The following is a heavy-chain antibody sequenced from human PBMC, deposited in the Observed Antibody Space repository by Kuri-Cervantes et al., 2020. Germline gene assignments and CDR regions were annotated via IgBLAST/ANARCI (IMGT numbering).Heavy chain of an antibody. D-gene: IGHD6-6*01. V-gene: IGHV3-23*01. CDR2: ISGSGGST. J-gene: IGHJ4*02. CDR3: TTRSAARTQDFDY. CDR1: RFTFSSYA. Sequence: GESLKISCAASRFTFSSYAMSWVRQAPGKGLEWVSAISGSGGSTYYADSVKGQFTISRDNSKNTLYLQMNSLKTEDTAVYYCTTRSAARTQDFDYWGQGTLVTVSS.